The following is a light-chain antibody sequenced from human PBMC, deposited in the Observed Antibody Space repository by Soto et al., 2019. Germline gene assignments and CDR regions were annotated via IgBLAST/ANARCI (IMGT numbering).Light chain of an antibody. CDR1: SSDIGAYNY. CDR3: SSYTSSATYV. J-gene: IGLJ1*01. Sequence: QSVLTQPASVSGSPGQSITISCTGTSSDIGAYNYVSWYQQHPGKAPKLMIYDVSNRPSGLSNRFSGSKSGNTASLTISGLQAEDEADYYCSSYTSSATYVFGTGNKVPGL. V-gene: IGLV2-14*01. CDR2: DVS.